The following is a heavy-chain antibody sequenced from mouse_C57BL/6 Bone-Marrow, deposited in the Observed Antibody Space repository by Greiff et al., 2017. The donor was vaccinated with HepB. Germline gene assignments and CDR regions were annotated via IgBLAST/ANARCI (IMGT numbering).Heavy chain of an antibody. J-gene: IGHJ2*01. D-gene: IGHD1-1*01. V-gene: IGHV7-1*01. CDR2: SRNKANDYTT. Sequence: EVMLVESGGGLVQSGRSLRLSCATSGFTFSDFYMEWVRQAPGKGLEWIAASRNKANDYTTEYSASVKGRFIVSRDTSQSILYLQMNALRAEDTAIYYCARPLITTVVAPDYWGQGTTLTVSS. CDR3: ARPLITTVVAPDY. CDR1: GFTFSDFY.